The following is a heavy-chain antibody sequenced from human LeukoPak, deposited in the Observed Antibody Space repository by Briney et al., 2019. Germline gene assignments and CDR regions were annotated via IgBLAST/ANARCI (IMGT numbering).Heavy chain of an antibody. CDR3: ARTTYYYDSSGPRWFDP. D-gene: IGHD3-22*01. CDR2: ISAYNGNT. CDR1: GYTFTSYG. Sequence: ASVTVSCKSSGYTFTSYGISWVRQAPGQGLEWMGWISAYNGNTNYAQKLQGRVTMTTDTSTSTAYMELRSLRSDDTAVYYCARTTYYYDSSGPRWFDPWGQGTLVTVSS. J-gene: IGHJ5*02. V-gene: IGHV1-18*01.